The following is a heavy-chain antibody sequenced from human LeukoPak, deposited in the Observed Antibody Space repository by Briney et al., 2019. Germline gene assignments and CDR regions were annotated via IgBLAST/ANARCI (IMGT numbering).Heavy chain of an antibody. D-gene: IGHD2-2*01. Sequence: PSETLSLTCTVSGGSISSYYWSWIPQPPGKGLEWIGYIYYSGSTNYNPSLKSRVTISVDTSKNQFSLKLSSVTAADTAVYYCARGVVRYYYGMDVWGQGTTVTVSS. CDR2: IYYSGST. J-gene: IGHJ6*02. CDR3: ARGVVRYYYGMDV. V-gene: IGHV4-59*08. CDR1: GGSISSYY.